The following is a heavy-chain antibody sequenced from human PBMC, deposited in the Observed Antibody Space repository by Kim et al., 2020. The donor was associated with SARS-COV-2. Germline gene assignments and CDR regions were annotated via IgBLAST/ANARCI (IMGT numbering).Heavy chain of an antibody. CDR1: GDTFSSYS. D-gene: IGHD3-3*01. CDR3: ARDQGGIRIFGVASIDY. Sequence: SVKVSCKASGDTFSSYSFTWVRQAPGQGLEWMGRIIPILGIAKYAQRFQGRVTITADKSTSTAYMELSRLRSEDTAVYYCARDQGGIRIFGVASIDYWGQGTLVTVSS. J-gene: IGHJ4*02. V-gene: IGHV1-69*04. CDR2: IIPILGIA.